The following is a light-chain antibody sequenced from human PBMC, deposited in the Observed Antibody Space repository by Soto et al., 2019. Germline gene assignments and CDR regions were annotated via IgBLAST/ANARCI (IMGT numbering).Light chain of an antibody. V-gene: IGLV2-14*01. Sequence: QSALTQPRSVSGSPGQSITISCTGTSSDVGGYNYVSWYQHHPGKAPKLLIYEVSYRPSGVSDRFSGSKSANTASLTISGLQAEDEADYYCSSYTSGSLRVFGTGTKVTVL. CDR2: EVS. CDR3: SSYTSGSLRV. J-gene: IGLJ1*01. CDR1: SSDVGGYNY.